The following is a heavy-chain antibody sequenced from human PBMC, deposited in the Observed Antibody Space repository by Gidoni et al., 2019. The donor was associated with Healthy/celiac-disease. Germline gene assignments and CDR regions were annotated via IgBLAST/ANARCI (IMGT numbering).Heavy chain of an antibody. V-gene: IGHV4-34*01. CDR3: ARGRGGLVVTRKYGMDV. J-gene: IGHJ6*02. Sequence: QVQLQQWGAGLLKPSETLSLTCAVYGGSFSGYYWSWIRQPPGKGLEWIGEINHSGSTNYNPSLKSRVTISVDTSKNQFSLKLSSVTAADTAVYYCARGRGGLVVTRKYGMDVWGQGTTVTVSS. CDR1: GGSFSGYY. D-gene: IGHD2-15*01. CDR2: INHSGST.